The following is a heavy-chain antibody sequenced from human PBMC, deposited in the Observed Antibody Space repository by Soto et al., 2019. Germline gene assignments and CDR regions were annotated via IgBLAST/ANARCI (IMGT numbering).Heavy chain of an antibody. Sequence: GASVKVSCKASGYTFTSYAMHWVRQAPGQRPEWMGWINAGNGNTKYSQKFQGRFTISRDNSKNTLYLQMNSLRAEDTAVYYCARDLLKPHAPYFDYWGQGTLVTVSS. CDR3: ARDLLKPHAPYFDY. CDR1: GYTFTSYA. J-gene: IGHJ4*02. CDR2: INAGNGNT. V-gene: IGHV1-3*01.